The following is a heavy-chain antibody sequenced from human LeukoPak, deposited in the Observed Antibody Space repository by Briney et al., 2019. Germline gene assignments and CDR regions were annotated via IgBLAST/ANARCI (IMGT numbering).Heavy chain of an antibody. Sequence: PSETLSLTCAVYGGSFSGYYWSWIRQPPGKGLEWIGEINHSGSTNYNPSLKSRVTISVDTSKNQFSLKLSSVTAADTAVYYCARGRGIAARLYYYYYMDVWGKGTTVAVSS. V-gene: IGHV4-34*01. CDR3: ARGRGIAARLYYYYYMDV. J-gene: IGHJ6*03. D-gene: IGHD6-6*01. CDR2: INHSGST. CDR1: GGSFSGYY.